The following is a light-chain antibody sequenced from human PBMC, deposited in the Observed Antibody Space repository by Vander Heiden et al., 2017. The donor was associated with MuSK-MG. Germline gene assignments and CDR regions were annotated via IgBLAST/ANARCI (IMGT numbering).Light chain of an antibody. CDR3: RQALQTPCS. CDR2: LGS. J-gene: IGKJ2*04. CDR1: QRLLQRNVYSY. Sequence: SMMCQSPLSLPVTPGETASISCRSSQRLLQRNVYSYLDGFLQKPGQSPQLLIYLGSNRASGVPDRFSGSGSGTDFTLKISRVEAEDVGVYYCRQALQTPCSFGQGTKLEIK. V-gene: IGKV2-28*01.